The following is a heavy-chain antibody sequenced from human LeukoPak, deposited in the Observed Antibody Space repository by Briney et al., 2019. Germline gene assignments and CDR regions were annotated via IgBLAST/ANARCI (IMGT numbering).Heavy chain of an antibody. J-gene: IGHJ4*02. Sequence: GGSLRLSCAASGFTVSSNYMSWVRQAPGKGLECVSLIYSGGSTYYADSVKGRFTISRDNSKNTLYLQMNSLRAEDTAVYYCARALRWPQPFDYWGQGTLVTVSS. CDR3: ARALRWPQPFDY. D-gene: IGHD4-23*01. CDR2: IYSGGST. CDR1: GFTVSSNY. V-gene: IGHV3-53*01.